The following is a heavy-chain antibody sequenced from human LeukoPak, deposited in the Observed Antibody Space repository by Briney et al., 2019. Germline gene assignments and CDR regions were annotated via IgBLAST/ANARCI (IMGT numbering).Heavy chain of an antibody. V-gene: IGHV4-4*07. CDR3: ARIGYSSGLNWFDP. Sequence: SETQSLTCTVSGGSISSYYWSWIRQPAGKGLEWIGRIYTSGSTNYNPSLKSRVTMSVDTSKNQFSLKLSSVTAADTAVYYCARIGYSSGLNWFDPWGQGTLVTVSS. D-gene: IGHD6-19*01. CDR2: IYTSGST. CDR1: GGSISSYY. J-gene: IGHJ5*02.